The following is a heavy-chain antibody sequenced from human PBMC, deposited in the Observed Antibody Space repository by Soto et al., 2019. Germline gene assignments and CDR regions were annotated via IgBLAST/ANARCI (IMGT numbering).Heavy chain of an antibody. CDR3: AGDRERITMVRRIALGAVDV. J-gene: IGHJ6*02. D-gene: IGHD3-10*01. Sequence: EEQLVEAGGDLVQPGGSLRLSCAASGFTFSYYWMTWVRQAPGKGLEWVANINPDGSETFYADSLKGRLTISRDNSKNSLSLQMNSLRVKDTAVYYCAGDRERITMVRRIALGAVDVWGQGATVAVSS. CDR2: INPDGSET. V-gene: IGHV3-7*03. CDR1: GFTFSYYW.